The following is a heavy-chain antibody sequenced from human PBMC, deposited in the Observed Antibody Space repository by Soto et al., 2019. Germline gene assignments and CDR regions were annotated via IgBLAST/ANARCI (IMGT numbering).Heavy chain of an antibody. J-gene: IGHJ3*02. CDR1: GFTLSSYA. V-gene: IGHV3-30*09. CDR2: ISYDGSNK. Sequence: GGALRLSCAASGFTLSSYAMHWVRQAPGKGMEWVAVISYDGSNKYYADSVKGRFAISRDNSKNPLYLQMNSLRAEDTAVYYCAKEAAATGGIGAFDIWGQGTLVTVSS. D-gene: IGHD1-26*01. CDR3: AKEAAATGGIGAFDI.